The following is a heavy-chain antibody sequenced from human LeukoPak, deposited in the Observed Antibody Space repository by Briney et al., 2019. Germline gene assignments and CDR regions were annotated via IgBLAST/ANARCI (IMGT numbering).Heavy chain of an antibody. CDR3: ARGGLQYRAEYFQH. D-gene: IGHD4-11*01. V-gene: IGHV4-34*01. CDR1: GGSFSGYY. Sequence: SETLSLTCAVYGGSFSGYYWSWIRQPPGKGLEWIGEINHSGSTNYNPSLKSRVTISVDTSKNQFSLKLSSVTAADTAVYYCARGGLQYRAEYFQHWGQGTLVTVSS. CDR2: INHSGST. J-gene: IGHJ1*01.